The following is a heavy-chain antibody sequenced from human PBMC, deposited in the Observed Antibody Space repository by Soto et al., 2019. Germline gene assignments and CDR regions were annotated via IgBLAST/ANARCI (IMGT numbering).Heavy chain of an antibody. CDR2: IYYSGST. V-gene: IGHV4-59*08. D-gene: IGHD3-10*01. CDR1: CGSISSYY. J-gene: IGHJ4*02. Sequence: SSETLSLTCTVSCGSISSYYWGWVRQPPGKGLEWIGYIYYSGSTNYNPSLKSRVTISVDTSKNQFSLKLSSVTAADTAVYYCARHVGSGSYKYYFDYWGQGTLVTVSS. CDR3: ARHVGSGSYKYYFDY.